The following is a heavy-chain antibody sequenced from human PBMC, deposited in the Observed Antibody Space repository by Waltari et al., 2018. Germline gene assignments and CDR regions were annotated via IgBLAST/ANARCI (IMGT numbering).Heavy chain of an antibody. V-gene: IGHV3-30*01. CDR2: ISFDGSSK. Sequence: QVQLVESGGSVVQPGRSLRLSCAASGFTFTSYALNWVRQAPGKGLEWVVLISFDGSSKYYADSVKGRFTISRDNSRNTLHLQMNSLRTEDTAVYYCARDGYDSSGYYFDYWGQGTLVTVSS. J-gene: IGHJ4*02. D-gene: IGHD3-22*01. CDR3: ARDGYDSSGYYFDY. CDR1: GFTFTSYA.